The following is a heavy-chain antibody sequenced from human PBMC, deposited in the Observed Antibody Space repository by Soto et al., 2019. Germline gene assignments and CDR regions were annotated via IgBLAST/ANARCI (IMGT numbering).Heavy chain of an antibody. CDR3: ARVNVAMVYVGRLRYYYMDV. J-gene: IGHJ6*03. D-gene: IGHD2-8*01. V-gene: IGHV3-7*01. CDR2: IKQDGEQK. Sequence: GGSLRLSCAASGFTFSNYGMSWVRQAPGKGLEWVANIKQDGEQKFYVDSVKGRFTISRDNAKNSLFLQMNSLRAEDTAVFYCARVNVAMVYVGRLRYYYMDVWGKGTTVTVSS. CDR1: GFTFSNYG.